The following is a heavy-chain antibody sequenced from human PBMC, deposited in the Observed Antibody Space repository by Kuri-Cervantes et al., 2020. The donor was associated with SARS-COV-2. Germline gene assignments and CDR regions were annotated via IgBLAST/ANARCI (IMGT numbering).Heavy chain of an antibody. J-gene: IGHJ3*02. CDR2: ISGSGSYI. CDR3: AKCSGPTMIVVVMSAFDI. CDR1: GFSLSRYT. D-gene: IGHD3-22*01. Sequence: GGSLRLSCAASGFSLSRYTMNWVRQAPGKALEWVSSISGSGSYIYYADSLKGRFTISRDSAKNSLSLYMNSLRGEDTAVYYCAKCSGPTMIVVVMSAFDIWGQGTRVTVSS. V-gene: IGHV3-21*06.